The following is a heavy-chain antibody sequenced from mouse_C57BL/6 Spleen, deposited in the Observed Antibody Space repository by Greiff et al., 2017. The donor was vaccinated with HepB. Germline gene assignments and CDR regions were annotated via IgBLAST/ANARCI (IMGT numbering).Heavy chain of an antibody. Sequence: QVQLQQPGAELVKPGASVKLSCKASGYTFTSYWMHWVKQRPGRGLEWIGRIDPNSGGTKYTEKFKSKATLTVDKPSSPAYMQLSSLTSEDSAVYYCARGDGSSYTRLGYWGQGTTLTVSS. CDR1: GYTFTSYW. D-gene: IGHD1-1*01. CDR2: IDPNSGGT. CDR3: ARGDGSSYTRLGY. V-gene: IGHV1-72*01. J-gene: IGHJ2*01.